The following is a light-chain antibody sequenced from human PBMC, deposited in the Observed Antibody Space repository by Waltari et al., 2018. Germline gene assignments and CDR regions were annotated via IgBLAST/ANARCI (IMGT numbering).Light chain of an antibody. CDR3: QQSFTTLWT. CDR1: QSISVY. V-gene: IGKV1-39*01. Sequence: DIQMTQSPSTLSASVGARVTISCRAGQSISVYLNLYQQKHGEAPKLLIHGATTLENGVPTRFSGSGSGTDFTLTISTLQPEDFATYYCQQSFTTLWTFGQGTEVEIK. CDR2: GAT. J-gene: IGKJ1*01.